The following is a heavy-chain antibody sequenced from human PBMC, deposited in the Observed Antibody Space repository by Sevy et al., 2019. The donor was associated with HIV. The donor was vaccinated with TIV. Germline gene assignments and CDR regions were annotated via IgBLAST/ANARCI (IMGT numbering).Heavy chain of an antibody. CDR2: ISYDGSNK. D-gene: IGHD4-17*01. CDR3: ARADYGDYSGEFDY. Sequence: GGSLRLSCAASGITFSSHAMHWVRQAPGKGLEWVTIISYDGSNKYYADSVKGRFTISRDNSKNTLYLQMNSLRAEDTAGYYGARADYGDYSGEFDYWGQGTLVTVSS. V-gene: IGHV3-30-3*01. J-gene: IGHJ4*02. CDR1: GITFSSHA.